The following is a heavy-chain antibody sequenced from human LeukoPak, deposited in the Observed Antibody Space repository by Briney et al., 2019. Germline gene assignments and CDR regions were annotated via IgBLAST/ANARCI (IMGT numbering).Heavy chain of an antibody. D-gene: IGHD3-3*01. Sequence: SETLSLTCAVSGYSISSGYYWGWIRQPPGKGLEWIGRIYHSGSTYYNPSLKSRVTISVDTSKNQFSLELSSVTAADTAVYYCARLHYDLDAFDIWGQGTMVTVSS. CDR1: GYSISSGYY. CDR3: ARLHYDLDAFDI. J-gene: IGHJ3*02. CDR2: IYHSGST. V-gene: IGHV4-38-2*01.